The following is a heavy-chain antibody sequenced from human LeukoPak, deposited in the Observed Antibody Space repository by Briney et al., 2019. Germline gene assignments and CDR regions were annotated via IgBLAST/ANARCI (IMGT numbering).Heavy chain of an antibody. J-gene: IGHJ4*02. V-gene: IGHV3-48*03. CDR2: ISSSGSTI. CDR3: ARAGFTMVRGVSFDY. D-gene: IGHD3-10*01. Sequence: PGGSLRLSCAASGFTFSSYEMNWVRQAPGKGLEWVSYISSSGSTIYYADSVKGRFTISRDNAKNSLYLQMNSLRAEDTAVYYCARAGFTMVRGVSFDYWGQGTLVTVSS. CDR1: GFTFSSYE.